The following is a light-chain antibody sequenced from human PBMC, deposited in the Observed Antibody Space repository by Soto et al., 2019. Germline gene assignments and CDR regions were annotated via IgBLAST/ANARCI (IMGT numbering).Light chain of an antibody. CDR1: QSIGLA. V-gene: IGKV3-20*01. CDR3: QQYGSSPRT. Sequence: EIVLTQSPATLSLSPGERATLSCRASQSIGLAIAWYQQKPGQAPRLLIYGASSRATGIPDRFSGSGSGTDFTLTISRLEPEDFAVYYCQQYGSSPRTFGQGTKVEI. CDR2: GAS. J-gene: IGKJ1*01.